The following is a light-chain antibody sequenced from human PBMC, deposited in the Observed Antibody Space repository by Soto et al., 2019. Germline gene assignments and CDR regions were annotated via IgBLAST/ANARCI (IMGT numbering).Light chain of an antibody. CDR2: GAS. V-gene: IGKV3D-20*02. CDR1: QSISSSY. Sequence: EIVFTQSPGSLSLSPGDRATLSCRASQSISSSYLAWYQHKPGQAPRLLIYGASSRATGSPDRFSGGGSGTDFTLTISSLEPEDFAVYYCQQRNYWQVTFGQRTRLEIK. J-gene: IGKJ5*01. CDR3: QQRNYWQVT.